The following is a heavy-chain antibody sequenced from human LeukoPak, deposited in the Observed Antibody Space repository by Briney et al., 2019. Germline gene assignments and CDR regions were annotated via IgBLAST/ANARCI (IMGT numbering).Heavy chain of an antibody. CDR2: IYTSGST. Sequence: SQTLSLTCTVSGGSISSGSYYWSWIRQPAGKGLEWIGRIYTSGSTNYNPSLKSRVTISVDTSKNQFSLKLSSVTAADTAVYYCARDDSYYDFWSGPYYYGMDVWGQGTTVTVSS. CDR1: GGSISSGSYY. V-gene: IGHV4-61*02. J-gene: IGHJ6*02. CDR3: ARDDSYYDFWSGPYYYGMDV. D-gene: IGHD3-3*01.